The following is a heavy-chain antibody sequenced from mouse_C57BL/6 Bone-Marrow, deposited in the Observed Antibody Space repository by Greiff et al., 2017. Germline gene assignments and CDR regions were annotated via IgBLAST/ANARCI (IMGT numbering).Heavy chain of an antibody. Sequence: VKLVESGPGLVQPSQSLSITCTVSGFSLTSYGVHWVRQPPGKGLEWLGVIWSGGSTDYNAAFISRLSISKDNSKSQVFFKMNSLQADDTAIYYCAIPYYGSSYWYFDVWGTGTTVTVSS. CDR3: AIPYYGSSYWYFDV. V-gene: IGHV2-4*01. D-gene: IGHD1-1*01. J-gene: IGHJ1*03. CDR1: GFSLTSYG. CDR2: IWSGGST.